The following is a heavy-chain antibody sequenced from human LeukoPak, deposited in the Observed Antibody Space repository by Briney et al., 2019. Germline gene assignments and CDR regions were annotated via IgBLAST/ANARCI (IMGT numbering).Heavy chain of an antibody. D-gene: IGHD6-19*01. Sequence: GGSLRLSCAASGFTFSSYEMNWVRQAPGKGLEWASYISSSGSTIYYADSVKGRFTISRDNAKNSLYLQMNSLRAEDTAVYYCARVSSSGFGYWGQGTLVTVSS. CDR1: GFTFSSYE. J-gene: IGHJ4*02. CDR2: ISSSGSTI. CDR3: ARVSSSGFGY. V-gene: IGHV3-48*03.